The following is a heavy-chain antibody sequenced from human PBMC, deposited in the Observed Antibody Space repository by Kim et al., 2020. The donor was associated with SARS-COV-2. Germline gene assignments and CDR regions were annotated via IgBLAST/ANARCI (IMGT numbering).Heavy chain of an antibody. J-gene: IGHJ4*02. Sequence: TSRGTISVDTSKNQFSLKLSSVTAADTAVYYCARHNYDILTGWNPYYFDYWGQGTLVTVSS. D-gene: IGHD3-9*01. CDR3: ARHNYDILTGWNPYYFDY. V-gene: IGHV4-59*08.